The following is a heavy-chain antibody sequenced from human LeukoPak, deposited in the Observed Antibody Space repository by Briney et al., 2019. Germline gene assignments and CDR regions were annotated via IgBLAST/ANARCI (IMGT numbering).Heavy chain of an antibody. CDR1: GFTFSSYA. V-gene: IGHV3-23*01. CDR2: ISGGRGGT. Sequence: GGSLRLSCAASGFTFSSYAMSWVRQAPGKGLEWVSGISGGRGGTYYADSVKGRFTISRDNSKNTLYLQMNSLRAEDTAVYYCAKDHAYDTSGYYYDYWGQGTLVTVSS. J-gene: IGHJ4*02. D-gene: IGHD3-22*01. CDR3: AKDHAYDTSGYYYDY.